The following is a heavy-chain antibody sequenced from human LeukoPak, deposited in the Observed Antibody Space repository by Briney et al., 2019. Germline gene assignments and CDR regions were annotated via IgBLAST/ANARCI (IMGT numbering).Heavy chain of an antibody. Sequence: ASVKVSCKASGYTVTSYDINWVRQATGQGLEWMGWMNPNSGNTGYAQKFQGRVTMTRNTSISTAYMELSSLRSEDTAVYYCASSYCSGGSCYDPGLDYWGQGTLVTVSS. V-gene: IGHV1-8*01. CDR1: GYTVTSYD. D-gene: IGHD2-15*01. J-gene: IGHJ4*02. CDR2: MNPNSGNT. CDR3: ASSYCSGGSCYDPGLDY.